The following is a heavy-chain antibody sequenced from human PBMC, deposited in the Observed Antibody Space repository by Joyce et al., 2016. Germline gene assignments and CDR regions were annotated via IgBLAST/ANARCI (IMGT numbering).Heavy chain of an antibody. CDR1: GYTFNTCG. CDR2: ISPYNGQT. Sequence: QVQLEQSGAEVKKPGASVRVSCRSSGYTFNTCGITWVRQAPGQGLEWIGWISPYNGQTKDSQKFQDRVTMTTDTARSAAYLELRSLRSGDTAVYYCARDGYRYSGAYYSDYWGQGTLVTVSS. V-gene: IGHV1-18*01. CDR3: ARDGYRYSGAYYSDY. J-gene: IGHJ4*02. D-gene: IGHD5-12*01.